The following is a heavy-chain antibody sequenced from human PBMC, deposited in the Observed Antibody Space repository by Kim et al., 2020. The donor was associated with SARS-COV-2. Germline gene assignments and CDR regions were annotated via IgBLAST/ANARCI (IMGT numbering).Heavy chain of an antibody. J-gene: IGHJ4*02. Sequence: KYYVDSVKGRLTISRDNAKNSLYLQMNSLGAEDTAVYYCASLSSSSWYFDYWGQGTLVTVSS. CDR2: K. V-gene: IGHV3-7*01. D-gene: IGHD6-13*01. CDR3: ASLSSSSWYFDY.